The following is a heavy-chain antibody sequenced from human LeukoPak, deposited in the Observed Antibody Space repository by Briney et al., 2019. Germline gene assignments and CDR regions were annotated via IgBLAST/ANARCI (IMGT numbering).Heavy chain of an antibody. CDR2: INLNSGGT. J-gene: IGHJ4*01. CDR1: GSTFSRHV. D-gene: IGHD3-10*01. Sequence: GGSLRLSCAASGSTFSRHVMHWVRQAPGQGLEWMGWINLNSGGTNYAQKFQGSVTMTRDTSISTVYMELNRLRSDDTAVYYCASLWFGEFQDYWGHGTLVTVSS. V-gene: IGHV1-2*02. CDR3: ASLWFGEFQDY.